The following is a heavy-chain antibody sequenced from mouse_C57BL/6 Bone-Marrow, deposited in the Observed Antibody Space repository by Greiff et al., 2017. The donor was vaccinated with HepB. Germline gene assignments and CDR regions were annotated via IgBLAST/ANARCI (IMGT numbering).Heavy chain of an antibody. Sequence: EVKLMESGGGLVQPKGSLKLSCAASGFSFNTYAMNWVRQAPGKGLEWVARIRSKSNNYATYYADSVKDRFTISRDDSESMLYLQMNNLKTEDTAMYYCVLYDGSWFAYWGQGTLVTVSA. J-gene: IGHJ3*01. CDR2: IRSKSNNYAT. D-gene: IGHD2-3*01. CDR3: VLYDGSWFAY. CDR1: GFSFNTYA. V-gene: IGHV10-1*01.